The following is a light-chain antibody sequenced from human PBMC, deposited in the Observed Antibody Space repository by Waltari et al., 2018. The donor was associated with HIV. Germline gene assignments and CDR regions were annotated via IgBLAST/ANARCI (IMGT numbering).Light chain of an antibody. CDR2: GND. J-gene: IGLJ2*01. Sequence: QSELTQPPSTSGAPGQRVTISCSGRSSNIGSNTVNWYQHLPGATPKLLIYGNDQWPSGVPDRFSGSKSGTSASLAISGLLSEDEGDYYCATWDDSLKGVIFGGGTKLTAL. CDR1: SSNIGSNT. V-gene: IGLV1-44*01. CDR3: ATWDDSLKGVI.